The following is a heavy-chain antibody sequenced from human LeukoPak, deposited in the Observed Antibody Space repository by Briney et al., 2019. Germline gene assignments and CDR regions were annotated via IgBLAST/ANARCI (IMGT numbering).Heavy chain of an antibody. CDR1: GFTVITND. J-gene: IGHJ4*02. CDR2: LYSDGNT. V-gene: IGHV3-53*01. Sequence: GGSLRLSCAASGFTVITNDMTWVRQAPGKGLEWVSVLYSDGNTKYADYVQGRFTISRDNSKNTLYLEMNSLSPDDTAVYYCARGVEPLAANTLAYWGQGTLVTVSS. D-gene: IGHD1-14*01. CDR3: ARGVEPLAANTLAY.